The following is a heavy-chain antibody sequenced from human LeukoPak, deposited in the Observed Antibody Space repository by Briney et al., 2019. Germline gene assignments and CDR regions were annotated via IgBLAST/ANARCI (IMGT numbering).Heavy chain of an antibody. V-gene: IGHV3-23*01. Sequence: GGSLRLSCAASGFTFSSYAMGWVRQAPGKGLELVSAISGNGGSIYYADSVKGHFTILRDNSKNRLYLQMNSLRADDSAVYYCAKGKTFYDFWSGYEYWGQGTLVTVSS. J-gene: IGHJ4*02. D-gene: IGHD3-3*01. CDR2: ISGNGGSI. CDR3: AKGKTFYDFWSGYEY. CDR1: GFTFSSYA.